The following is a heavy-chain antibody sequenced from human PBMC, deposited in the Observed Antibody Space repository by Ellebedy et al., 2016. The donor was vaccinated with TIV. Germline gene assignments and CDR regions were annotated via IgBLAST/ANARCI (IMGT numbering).Heavy chain of an antibody. CDR1: GDSIVSSTYT. CDR2: MFYNGGT. J-gene: IGHJ4*02. CDR3: AAHRGGTSDFDS. D-gene: IGHD4-23*01. V-gene: IGHV4-39*01. Sequence: MPSETLSLTCTVSGDSIVSSTYTRDWIRQPPGKGLEWIGSMFYNGGTYYNPSLGSRVTVSSDTSKNQFSLTLRSATAADTAVYYCAAHRGGTSDFDSWGQGALVTVSS.